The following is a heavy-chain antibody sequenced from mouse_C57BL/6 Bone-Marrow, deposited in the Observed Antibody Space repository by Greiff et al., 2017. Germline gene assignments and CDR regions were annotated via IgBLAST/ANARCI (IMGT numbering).Heavy chain of an antibody. V-gene: IGHV1-64*01. CDR1: GYTFTSYW. D-gene: IGHD2-3*01. Sequence: QVQLQQPGAELVKPGASVKLSCKASGYTFTSYWMHWVKQRPGQGLEWIGMIHPNSGSTNYNEKFKGKATLTADKSSSTAYMQLSSLTSEDSAVYFCARWSPFYDGSRYWGQGTTLTVSS. J-gene: IGHJ2*01. CDR2: IHPNSGST. CDR3: ARWSPFYDGSRY.